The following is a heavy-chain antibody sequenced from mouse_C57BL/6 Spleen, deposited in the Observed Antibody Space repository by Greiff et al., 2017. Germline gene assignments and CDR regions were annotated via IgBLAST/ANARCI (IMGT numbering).Heavy chain of an antibody. CDR3: TRLGSSGYEDYAMDY. Sequence: QVQLQQSGAELVRPGASVTLSCKASGYTFTDYEMHWVKQTPVHGLEWIGAIDPETGGTAYNQKFKGKAILTADKSSSTAYMELRSLTSEDSAVYYCTRLGSSGYEDYAMDYWGQGTSVTVSS. J-gene: IGHJ4*01. CDR1: GYTFTDYE. CDR2: IDPETGGT. D-gene: IGHD3-2*02. V-gene: IGHV1-15*01.